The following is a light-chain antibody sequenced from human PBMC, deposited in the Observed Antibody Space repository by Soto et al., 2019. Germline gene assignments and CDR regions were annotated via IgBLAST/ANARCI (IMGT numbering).Light chain of an antibody. V-gene: IGLV2-14*03. CDR3: CSYTTSSTYV. J-gene: IGLJ1*01. CDR1: SSDVGGYNY. CDR2: DVN. Sequence: QSVLTQPASVSGSPGQSIAISCTGTSSDVGGYNYVSWYQQHPGKAPKLMIYDVNNRPSGVSNRFSGSKSGNTASLTISGLQAEDEADYYCCSYTTSSTYVFGTRTKVTVL.